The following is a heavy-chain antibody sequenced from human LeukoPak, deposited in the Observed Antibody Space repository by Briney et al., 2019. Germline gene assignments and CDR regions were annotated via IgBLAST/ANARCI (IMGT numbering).Heavy chain of an antibody. V-gene: IGHV3-7*01. J-gene: IGHJ6*03. CDR3: ARGGGVAYYYYMDV. Sequence: PGGSLRLSCAASGFTFSSYWMSWVRQAPGKGLEWVANIKQDGSEKYYVDSVKGRFTISRDNAKNSLYLQMNSLRAEDTAVYYCARGGGVAYYYYMDVWGEGTTVTVSS. CDR2: IKQDGSEK. CDR1: GFTFSSYW. D-gene: IGHD3-16*01.